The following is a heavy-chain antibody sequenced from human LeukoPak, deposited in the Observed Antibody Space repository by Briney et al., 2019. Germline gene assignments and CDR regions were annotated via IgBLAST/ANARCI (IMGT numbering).Heavy chain of an antibody. CDR2: FYSSTRT. V-gene: IGHV4-61*09. Sequence: SETLSLTCTVSGDSLTSGSRYWSWIRQPAGKGLEWIGHFYSSTRTTYNPSLESRVTISGDTAKNQFSLKLDSVTAADTAVYFCARCMSELDYGDYAYYYHMDVWGKGTTVTVSS. J-gene: IGHJ6*04. D-gene: IGHD4-17*01. CDR1: GDSLTSGSRY. CDR3: ARCMSELDYGDYAYYYHMDV.